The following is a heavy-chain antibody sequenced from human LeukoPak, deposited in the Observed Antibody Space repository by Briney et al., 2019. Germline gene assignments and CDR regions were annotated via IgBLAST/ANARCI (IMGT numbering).Heavy chain of an antibody. CDR3: ARVPEVTTPLGWYFDL. CDR2: INHSGST. Sequence: SETLSLTCAVYGGSFSGYYWSWIRQPPGKGLEWIGEINHSGSTNYNPSLKSRVTISVDTSKNQFSLKLSSVTAADTAVYYCARVPEVTTPLGWYFDLWGRGTLVTVSS. J-gene: IGHJ2*01. D-gene: IGHD4-11*01. V-gene: IGHV4-34*01. CDR1: GGSFSGYY.